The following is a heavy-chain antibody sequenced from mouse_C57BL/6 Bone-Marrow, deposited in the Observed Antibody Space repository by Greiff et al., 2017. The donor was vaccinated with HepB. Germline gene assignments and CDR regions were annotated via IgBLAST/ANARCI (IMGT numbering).Heavy chain of an antibody. CDR3: ARSLSYYYGSIHYFDY. V-gene: IGHV1-82*01. Sequence: QVQLQQSGPELVKPGASVKISCKASGYAFSSSWMNWVKQRPGKGLEWIGRIYPGDGDTNYNGKFKGKATLTADKSSSTAYMQLSSLTSEDSAVYFCARSLSYYYGSIHYFDYWGQGTTLTVSS. CDR2: IYPGDGDT. CDR1: GYAFSSSW. D-gene: IGHD1-1*01. J-gene: IGHJ2*01.